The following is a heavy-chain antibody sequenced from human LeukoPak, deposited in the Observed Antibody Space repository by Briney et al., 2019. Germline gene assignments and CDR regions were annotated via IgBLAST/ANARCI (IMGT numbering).Heavy chain of an antibody. J-gene: IGHJ4*02. Sequence: ASLKVSCKASGYTFTSYYLHWVRHAPGQGLEWMGIINPSGGSTSYAQKFQGRVTMTRDMSTSTVYMELSSLRSEDTAVYYCVRQYYHYSSDYYWAPDYWGQGTLVTVSS. CDR2: INPSGGST. D-gene: IGHD3-22*01. CDR1: GYTFTSYY. V-gene: IGHV1-46*01. CDR3: VRQYYHYSSDYYWAPDY.